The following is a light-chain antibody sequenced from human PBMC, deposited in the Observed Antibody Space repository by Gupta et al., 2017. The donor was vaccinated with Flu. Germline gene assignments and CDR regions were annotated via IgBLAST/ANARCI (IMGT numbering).Light chain of an antibody. J-gene: IGLJ2*01. CDR1: SSDVGTYES. CDR2: DVS. CDR3: GSYTNTNTLDV. V-gene: IGLV2-14*04. Sequence: SSDVGTYESASWYQQHPGKAPKLLIFDVSKRPSGVSNRFSGSKSGNTASLTISGLQSEDEADYYCGSYTNTNTLDVFGGGTKLTVL.